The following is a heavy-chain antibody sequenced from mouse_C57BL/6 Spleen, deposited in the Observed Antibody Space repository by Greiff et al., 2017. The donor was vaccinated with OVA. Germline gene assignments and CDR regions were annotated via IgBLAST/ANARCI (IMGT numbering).Heavy chain of an antibody. Sequence: DVKLQESGPELVKPGASVKIPCKASGYTFTDYNMDWVKQSHGKSLEWIGDINPNNGGTIYNQKFKGKATLTVDKSSSTAYMELRSLTSEDTAVYYCARPYYGKWYFDVWGTGTTVTVSS. D-gene: IGHD2-10*01. J-gene: IGHJ1*03. CDR2: INPNNGGT. CDR3: ARPYYGKWYFDV. CDR1: GYTFTDYN. V-gene: IGHV1-18*01.